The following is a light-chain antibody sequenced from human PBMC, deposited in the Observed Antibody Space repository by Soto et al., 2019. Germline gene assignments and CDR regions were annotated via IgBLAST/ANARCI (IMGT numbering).Light chain of an antibody. CDR2: GAS. CDR1: QSVSSSF. J-gene: IGKJ1*01. V-gene: IGKV3-20*01. Sequence: EIVLTQSPGTLSLSPGERATLSCRASQSVSSSFLAWYQQKPGQAPRLLIYGASTRTNDIPDRFSDGEYGSYFTLTIGILEPEDSAVYYCQHYGASSWTFGQGTKVDIK. CDR3: QHYGASSWT.